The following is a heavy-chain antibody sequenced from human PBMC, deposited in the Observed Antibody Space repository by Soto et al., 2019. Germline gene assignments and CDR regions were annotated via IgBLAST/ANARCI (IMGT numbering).Heavy chain of an antibody. Sequence: EVQLVESGGGLVKPGGSLRLSCAASGFTFSSNSMNCVRQAPGKGLEWVSSISSSSSFIYYADSVKGRFTISRDNAKNSLYLQMNSLRAQDTAMFYCARSYDILTGYSGFDYWGQGTLVTVSS. CDR3: ARSYDILTGYSGFDY. CDR2: ISSSSSFI. V-gene: IGHV3-21*01. J-gene: IGHJ4*02. D-gene: IGHD3-9*01. CDR1: GFTFSSNS.